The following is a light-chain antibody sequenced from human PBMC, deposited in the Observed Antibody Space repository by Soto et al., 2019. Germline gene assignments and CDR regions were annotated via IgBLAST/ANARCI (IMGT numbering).Light chain of an antibody. Sequence: EIVMTQSPATLSVSPGERATLSCSASQSVSSNLAWYQQKPVQAPRLLIYGASTRATGIPARFSGSGSGTEFTLTISSLQSEDFAVYYCQQYNNWLWTFGQGTKVEIK. CDR1: QSVSSN. J-gene: IGKJ1*01. CDR2: GAS. V-gene: IGKV3-15*01. CDR3: QQYNNWLWT.